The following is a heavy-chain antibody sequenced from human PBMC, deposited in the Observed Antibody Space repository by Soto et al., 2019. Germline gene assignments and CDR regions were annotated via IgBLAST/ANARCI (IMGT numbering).Heavy chain of an antibody. CDR3: ARAPINTIFGVVPYYYGMDV. CDR2: IYTSGST. CDR1: GGSISSYY. Sequence: SETLSLTCTVSGGSISSYYWSWIRQPAGKGLEWIGRIYTSGSTNYNPSLNSRVTMSVDTSKNQFSLKLSSVTAADTAVYYCARAPINTIFGVVPYYYGMDVWGQGTTVTVSS. V-gene: IGHV4-4*07. J-gene: IGHJ6*02. D-gene: IGHD3-3*01.